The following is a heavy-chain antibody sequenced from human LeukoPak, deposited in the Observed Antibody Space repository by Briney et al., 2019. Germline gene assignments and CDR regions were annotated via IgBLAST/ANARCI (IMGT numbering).Heavy chain of an antibody. J-gene: IGHJ4*02. CDR1: GYSISSGYY. V-gene: IGHV4-38-2*02. Sequence: SETLSLTCTVSGYSISSGYYWGWIRQPPGKGLEWIGSIYHSGSTYYNPSLKSRVTISVDTSKNQFSLKLSSVTAADTAVYYCAKGSYSIFDYWGQGTLVTVSS. D-gene: IGHD5-18*01. CDR3: AKGSYSIFDY. CDR2: IYHSGST.